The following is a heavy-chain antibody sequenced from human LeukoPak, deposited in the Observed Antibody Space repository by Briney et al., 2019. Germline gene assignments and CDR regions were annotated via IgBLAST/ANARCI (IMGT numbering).Heavy chain of an antibody. D-gene: IGHD6-6*01. V-gene: IGHV4-38-2*02. CDR2: IYHSGST. CDR3: ARGEYSSSSSWFDP. CDR1: GYSISSGYY. J-gene: IGHJ5*02. Sequence: SETLSLTCTVSGYSISSGYYWGWIRQPPGKGLEWIGSIYHSGSTYYNPSLKRRVTISVDTSKNQFSLKLSSVIAADTAVYYCARGEYSSSSSWFDPWGQGTLVTVSS.